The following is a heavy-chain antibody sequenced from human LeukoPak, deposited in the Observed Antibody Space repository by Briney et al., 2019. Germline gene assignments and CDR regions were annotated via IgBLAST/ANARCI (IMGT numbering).Heavy chain of an antibody. D-gene: IGHD6-6*01. Sequence: GASVKVSCKASGYTFTSYDVNWVRQATGQGLGWMGWVNPNSGNTAYAQSFQGRVTMTSDTSINTAYMELSSLRSEDTAVYYCARGAWTSSFDYWGQGTLVTVSS. CDR1: GYTFTSYD. J-gene: IGHJ4*02. CDR3: ARGAWTSSFDY. CDR2: VNPNSGNT. V-gene: IGHV1-8*01.